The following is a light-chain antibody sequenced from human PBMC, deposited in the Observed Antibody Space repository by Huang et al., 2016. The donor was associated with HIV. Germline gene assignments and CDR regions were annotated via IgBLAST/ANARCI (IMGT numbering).Light chain of an antibody. Sequence: ERVMTQSPATVSLSPGERATLSCSASLRVSTNLAWYQQRPGQAPRLLIYGASTRATVIPARFSGGGSGAEFTLTISSLQSEDFAVYYCQQYDNWPLTFGGGTKVQIK. J-gene: IGKJ4*01. CDR3: QQYDNWPLT. CDR1: LRVSTN. CDR2: GAS. V-gene: IGKV3-15*01.